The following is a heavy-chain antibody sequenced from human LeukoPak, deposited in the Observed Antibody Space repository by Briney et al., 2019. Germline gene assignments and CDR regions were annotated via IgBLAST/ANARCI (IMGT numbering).Heavy chain of an antibody. J-gene: IGHJ4*02. Sequence: GSLRLSCAASGFTFSSYAMSWIRQPPGKGLEWIGYIYYSGSTNYNPSLKSRVTISVDTSKNQFSLKLSSVTAADTAVYYCASPSEDSSGWESFDYWGQGTLVTVSS. D-gene: IGHD6-19*01. V-gene: IGHV4-59*01. CDR1: GFTFSSYA. CDR3: ASPSEDSSGWESFDY. CDR2: IYYSGST.